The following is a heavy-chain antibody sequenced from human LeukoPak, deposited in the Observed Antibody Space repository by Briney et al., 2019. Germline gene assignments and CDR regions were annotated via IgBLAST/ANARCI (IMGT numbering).Heavy chain of an antibody. CDR1: GGSISSSDYY. Sequence: PSETLSLTCTVSGGSISSSDYYWGWVRQPPGKGLEWIGNIYYTGSTYSSPSLKSRVTISSDTSKNGFSLKLTSVTAADTAVYYCVRVGYAYGPVGNWFDPWGQGALVTVSS. V-gene: IGHV4-39*01. D-gene: IGHD5-18*01. CDR3: VRVGYAYGPVGNWFDP. J-gene: IGHJ5*02. CDR2: IYYTGST.